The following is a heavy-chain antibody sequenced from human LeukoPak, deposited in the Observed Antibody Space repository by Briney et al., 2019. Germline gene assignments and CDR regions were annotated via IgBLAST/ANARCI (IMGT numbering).Heavy chain of an antibody. J-gene: IGHJ6*03. CDR1: GYTFTSYD. Sequence: ASVKVSCKASGYTFTSYDINWVRQATGQGLEWMGWMNPNSGNTGYAQKFQGRVTITRNTSISTAYMELSSLRSEDTAVYHCARVFYYYYYYYMDVWGKGTTVTVSS. CDR2: MNPNSGNT. V-gene: IGHV1-8*03. CDR3: ARVFYYYYYYYMDV.